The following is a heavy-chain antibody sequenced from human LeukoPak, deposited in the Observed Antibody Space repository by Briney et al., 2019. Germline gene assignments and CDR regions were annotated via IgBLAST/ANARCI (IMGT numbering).Heavy chain of an antibody. CDR2: IYTSGST. CDR3: ARQTQWELNRYFDY. V-gene: IGHV4-4*09. D-gene: IGHD1-26*01. Sequence: SETLSLTCTVSGGSISSYYWSWFRQPPGEGLEWIGYIYTSGSTNYNPSLKSRVTISVDTSKNQFSLKLSSVTAADTAVYYCARQTQWELNRYFDYWGQGTLVTVSS. CDR1: GGSISSYY. J-gene: IGHJ4*02.